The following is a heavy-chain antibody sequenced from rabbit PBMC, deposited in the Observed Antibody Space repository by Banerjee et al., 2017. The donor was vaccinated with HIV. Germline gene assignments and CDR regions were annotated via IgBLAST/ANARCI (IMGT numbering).Heavy chain of an antibody. Sequence: QSLEESGGDLVKPGASLTLTCTVSGFSFSSNAMCWVRQAPGKRPEWIACIHTGGSGVTDYASWAKGRFTISKTSSTTVTLQMTSLTAADTATYFCARDAYASSSGAYDLWGQGTRSPS. J-gene: IGHJ3*01. CDR3: ARDAYASSSGAYDL. CDR1: GFSFSSNA. CDR2: IHTGGSGVT. V-gene: IGHV1S40*01. D-gene: IGHD1-1*01.